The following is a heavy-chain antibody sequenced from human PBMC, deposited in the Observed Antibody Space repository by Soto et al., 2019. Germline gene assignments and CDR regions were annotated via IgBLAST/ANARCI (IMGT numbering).Heavy chain of an antibody. V-gene: IGHV3-66*01. CDR2: IYAAGLT. CDR1: GFKVSDNY. Sequence: PGGSLRLSCAASGFKVSDNYVSWVRQAPGKGLEWVSVIYAAGLTFYADSVKGRFNISRDISKNTVFLQMNSLRAEDTAVYYCARDRVSLTGRGIFESWGQGTLVTVSS. D-gene: IGHD3-9*01. CDR3: ARDRVSLTGRGIFES. J-gene: IGHJ4*02.